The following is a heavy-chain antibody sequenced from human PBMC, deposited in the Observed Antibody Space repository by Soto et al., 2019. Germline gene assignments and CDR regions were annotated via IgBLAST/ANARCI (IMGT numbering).Heavy chain of an antibody. V-gene: IGHV4-59*01. CDR2: IYYSGST. J-gene: IGHJ5*02. Sequence: SETLSLTCTVSGGSISSYYWSWIRQPPGKGLEWIGYIYYSGSTNYNPSLKSRVTISVDTSKNQFSLKLSSVTAADTAVYYCARGYGSGSSRWFDPWGQGTLVTVS. CDR3: ARGYGSGSSRWFDP. D-gene: IGHD3-10*01. CDR1: GGSISSYY.